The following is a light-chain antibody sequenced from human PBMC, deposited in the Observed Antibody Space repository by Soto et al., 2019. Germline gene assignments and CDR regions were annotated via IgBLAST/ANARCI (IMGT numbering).Light chain of an antibody. CDR2: KAS. J-gene: IGKJ4*01. V-gene: IGKV1-5*03. Sequence: DIQMTQSPSTLSASVGDRVTITCRASQSISSWLAWYQQKPGKAPKLLIYKASSLESEVPSRFSGSGSGTGFTLTISSLQPDDFATYYCQQYNSYSLTFGGGTKVEIK. CDR1: QSISSW. CDR3: QQYNSYSLT.